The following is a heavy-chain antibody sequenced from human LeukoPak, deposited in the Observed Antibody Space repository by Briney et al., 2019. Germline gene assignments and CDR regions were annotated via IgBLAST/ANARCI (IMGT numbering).Heavy chain of an antibody. D-gene: IGHD3-16*01. J-gene: IGHJ4*02. CDR2: INSNSGDT. Sequence: ASVKVSCKASGYIFTGYYMHRVRQAPGQGLEWMGWINSNSGDTNYAQKFQGRVTMTRDTSISTAYMELSRLRSDDTAVYYCARVRYRLAETYIDYWGQGTLVTVSS. CDR1: GYIFTGYY. CDR3: ARVRYRLAETYIDY. V-gene: IGHV1-2*02.